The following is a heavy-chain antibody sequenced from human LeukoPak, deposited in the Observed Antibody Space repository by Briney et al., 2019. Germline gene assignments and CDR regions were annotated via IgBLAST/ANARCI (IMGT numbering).Heavy chain of an antibody. CDR2: ISHSGST. CDR3: ASDSSSIY. CDR1: GGSLSGYY. J-gene: IGHJ4*02. V-gene: IGHV4-34*01. D-gene: IGHD6-6*01. Sequence: PSETLSLTCAVYGGSLSGYYWSWIRQPPGKGLEWIGEISHSGSTNYNPSLKSRVTISVDTSKNQFSLKLTSVTAADTAVYYCASDSSSIYWGQGTLVTVSS.